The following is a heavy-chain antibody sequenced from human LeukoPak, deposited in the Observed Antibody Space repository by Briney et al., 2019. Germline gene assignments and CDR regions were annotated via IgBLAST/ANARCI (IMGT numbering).Heavy chain of an antibody. V-gene: IGHV3-23*01. CDR3: AKDRLRSSWFSFDY. J-gene: IGHJ4*02. CDR2: ISGSGDST. Sequence: GGSLRLSCAASGFTFSSYAMSWVRQAPGKGLEWVSSISGSGDSTYYADSVKGRFTFSRDNSKNTLYLQMNSLRAEDTAVYYCAKDRLRSSWFSFDYWGQGTLVTVSS. D-gene: IGHD6-19*01. CDR1: GFTFSSYA.